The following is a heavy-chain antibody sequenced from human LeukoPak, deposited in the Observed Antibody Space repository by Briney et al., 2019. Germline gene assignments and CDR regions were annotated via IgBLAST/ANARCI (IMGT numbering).Heavy chain of an antibody. CDR1: GYTFTGYY. V-gene: IGHV1-2*02. J-gene: IGHJ6*02. D-gene: IGHD5-18*01. CDR2: INPNSGGT. CDR3: AREGYSYGMVYSYYGMDV. Sequence: ASLKVSCKASGYTFTGYYMHWVREAPGQGLEWMGWINPNSGGTNYAQKFQGRVTMTRDTSISTAYMELSRLRSDDTAVYHCAREGYSYGMVYSYYGMDVWGQGTTVTVSS.